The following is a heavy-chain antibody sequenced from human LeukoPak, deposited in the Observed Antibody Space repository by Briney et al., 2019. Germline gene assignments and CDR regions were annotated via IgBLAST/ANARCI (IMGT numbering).Heavy chain of an antibody. V-gene: IGHV1-46*01. CDR2: INPNGGRT. Sequence: ASVKVSCTASGYTFTDYYVHWVRQAPGQGLEWLGLINPNGGRTSYAQNFQGRVTMTRDTSTTTVYLELSSLRSEDTAVYYCARDMSTRVTPISYAIDVWGQGTMVTVSS. D-gene: IGHD4-23*01. J-gene: IGHJ3*01. CDR3: ARDMSTRVTPISYAIDV. CDR1: GYTFTDYY.